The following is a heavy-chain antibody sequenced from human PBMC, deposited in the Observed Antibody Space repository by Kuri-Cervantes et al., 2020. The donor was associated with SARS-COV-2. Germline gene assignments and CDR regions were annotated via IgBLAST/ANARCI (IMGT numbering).Heavy chain of an antibody. CDR1: GFTFSSYA. Sequence: GESLKISCSASGFTFSSYAMHWVRQAPGKGLEYVSAISSNGGSTYYADSVKGRFTISRDNSKNTLYLQMSSLRAEDTAVYYCVKSSYGGSSSWPDYWGQGTLGTVSS. CDR2: ISSNGGST. J-gene: IGHJ4*02. CDR3: VKSSYGGSSSWPDY. D-gene: IGHD6-13*01. V-gene: IGHV3-64D*06.